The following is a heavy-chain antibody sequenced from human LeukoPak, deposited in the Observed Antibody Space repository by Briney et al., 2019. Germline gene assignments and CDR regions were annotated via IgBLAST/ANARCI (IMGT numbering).Heavy chain of an antibody. CDR2: INHSGST. J-gene: IGHJ4*02. V-gene: IGHV4-34*01. CDR1: GGSFSGYY. D-gene: IGHD5-12*01. CDR3: ARGRFRFLGYSGYDVLDY. Sequence: PSETLSLTCAVYGGSFSGYYWSWIRQPPGKGLEWIGEINHSGSTNYNPSLKSRVTISVDTSKNQFSLKLSSVTAADTAVYHCARGRFRFLGYSGYDVLDYWGQGTLVTVSS.